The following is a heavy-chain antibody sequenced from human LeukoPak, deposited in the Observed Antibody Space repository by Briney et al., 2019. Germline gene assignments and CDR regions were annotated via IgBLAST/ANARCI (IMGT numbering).Heavy chain of an antibody. J-gene: IGHJ3*02. CDR2: IIPIFGTA. CDR1: GGTFSSYA. V-gene: IGHV1-69*05. CDR3: AKPGIAAAGEPSDAFDI. Sequence: SVKVSCKASGGTFSSYAISWVRQAPGQGLEWMGGIIPIFGTANYVQKFQGRVTITTDESTSTAYMELSSLRSEDTAVYYCAKPGIAAAGEPSDAFDIWGQGTMVTVSS. D-gene: IGHD6-13*01.